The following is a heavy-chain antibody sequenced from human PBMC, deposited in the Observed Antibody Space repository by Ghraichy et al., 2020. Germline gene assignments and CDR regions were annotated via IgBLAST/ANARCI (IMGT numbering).Heavy chain of an antibody. D-gene: IGHD6-13*01. CDR2: IYYSGST. V-gene: IGHV4-39*01. CDR3: ARQRQQLVISYYYYMDV. CDR1: GGSISSSSYY. J-gene: IGHJ6*03. Sequence: SETLSLTCTVSGGSISSSSYYWGWIRQPPGKGLEWIGSIYYSGSTYYNPSLKSRVTISVDTSKNQFSLKLSSVTAADTAVYYCARQRQQLVISYYYYMDVWGKGTTVTVSS.